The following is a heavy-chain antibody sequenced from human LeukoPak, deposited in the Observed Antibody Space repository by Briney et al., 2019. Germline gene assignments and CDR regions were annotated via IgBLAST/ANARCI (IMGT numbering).Heavy chain of an antibody. D-gene: IGHD3-16*01. CDR3: ARGGATPGPYYFDQ. Sequence: SEALSLTCTVSGGSISSYYWSWIRQPPGKGLEWMGCIYYSGSTNYNPSLNSRVTISVDTSKNQFALMLRSVTAADPAVYYCARGGATPGPYYFDQWGQGTLVTGS. CDR1: GGSISSYY. CDR2: IYYSGST. V-gene: IGHV4-59*12. J-gene: IGHJ4*02.